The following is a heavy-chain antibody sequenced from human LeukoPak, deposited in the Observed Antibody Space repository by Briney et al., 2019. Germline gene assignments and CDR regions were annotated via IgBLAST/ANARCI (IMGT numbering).Heavy chain of an antibody. J-gene: IGHJ4*02. CDR2: VSHSGST. CDR1: GYSISGGYY. D-gene: IGHD3-22*01. V-gene: IGHV4-38-2*02. CDR3: ASEGYYDSSGYPHRDDY. Sequence: SETLSLTCTVSGYSISGGYYWGWIRQPPGKGLEWIGSVSHSGSTYYNPSLKSRVTISVDTSKNQFSLKLSSVTAADTAVYYCASEGYYDSSGYPHRDDYWGQGTLVTVSS.